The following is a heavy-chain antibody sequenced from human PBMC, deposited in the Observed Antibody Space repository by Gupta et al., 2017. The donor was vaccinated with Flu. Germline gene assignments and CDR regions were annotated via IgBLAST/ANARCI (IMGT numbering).Heavy chain of an antibody. Sequence: EVQLVETGGGLIQPGGSLTLSCVASGFSVGNNNMKWIRQAPGKGLECVSVIYSRGETDYAQSVRGRFTISRDGSKSTLYLQMNSLRAEDTAVYYCAALGYFDYWGPGTLVTVSS. V-gene: IGHV3-53*02. CDR1: GFSVGNNN. D-gene: IGHD7-27*01. CDR3: AALGYFDY. CDR2: IYSRGET. J-gene: IGHJ4*02.